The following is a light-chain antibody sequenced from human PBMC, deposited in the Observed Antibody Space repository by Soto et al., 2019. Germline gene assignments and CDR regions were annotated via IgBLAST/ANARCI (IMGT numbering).Light chain of an antibody. Sequence: QSVLTQPPSASGSPGQSVTISCTGTSSDVGGYDYVSWYQQHPGKAPKLLIYEVTERPSGVPDRFSGSKSGNTASLTVSGLQAEDEAEYYCSSYAGSNVYVFGTGTKVTVL. J-gene: IGLJ1*01. CDR3: SSYAGSNVYV. CDR1: SSDVGGYDY. V-gene: IGLV2-8*01. CDR2: EVT.